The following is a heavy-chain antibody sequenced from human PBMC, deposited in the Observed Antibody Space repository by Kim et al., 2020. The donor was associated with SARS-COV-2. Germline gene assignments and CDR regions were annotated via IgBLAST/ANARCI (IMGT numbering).Heavy chain of an antibody. CDR1: GFTVSSNY. CDR2: IYSGGST. V-gene: IGHV3-53*01. CDR3: ARGARTTYYYFWSGYSDYYYYMDV. Sequence: GGSLRLSCAASGFTVSSNYMSWVRQAPGKGLEWVSVIYSGGSTYYADSVKGRFTISRDNSKNTLYLQMNSLRAEDTAVYYCARGARTTYYYFWSGYSDYYYYMDV. D-gene: IGHD3-3*01. J-gene: IGHJ6*03.